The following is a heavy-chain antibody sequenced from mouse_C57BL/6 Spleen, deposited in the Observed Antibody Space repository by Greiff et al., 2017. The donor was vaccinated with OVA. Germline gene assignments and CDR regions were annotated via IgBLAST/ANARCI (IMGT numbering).Heavy chain of an antibody. D-gene: IGHD1-1*01. CDR2: IDPSDSYT. CDR3: ARLYGSSSFDY. J-gene: IGHJ2*01. Sequence: QVQLQQSGAELVMPGASVKLSCKASGYTFTSYWMHWVKQRPGQGLEWIGEIDPSDSYTNYNQKFKGKSTLTVDKSSSTAYMQLSSLTSEDSAVYYCARLYGSSSFDYWGQGTTLTVSS. CDR1: GYTFTSYW. V-gene: IGHV1-69*01.